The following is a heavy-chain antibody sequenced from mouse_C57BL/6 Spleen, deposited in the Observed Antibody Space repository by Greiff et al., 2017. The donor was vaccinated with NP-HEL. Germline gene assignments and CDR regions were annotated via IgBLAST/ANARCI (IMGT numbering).Heavy chain of an antibody. Sequence: QVQLQQSGPELVKPGASVKISCKASGYAFSSSWMNWVKQRPGKGLEWIGRIYPGDGDPNYNGKFKGKATLTADKSSSTAYMQLISLTSEDSAVYFCARDYGSSYRYFDVWGTGTTVTVSS. CDR2: IYPGDGDP. V-gene: IGHV1-82*01. CDR1: GYAFSSSW. J-gene: IGHJ1*03. D-gene: IGHD1-1*01. CDR3: ARDYGSSYRYFDV.